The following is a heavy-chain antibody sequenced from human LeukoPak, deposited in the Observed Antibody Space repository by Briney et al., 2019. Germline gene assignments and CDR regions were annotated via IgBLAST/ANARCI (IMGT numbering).Heavy chain of an antibody. CDR2: ISYDGSNK. CDR1: GFTFSSYA. Sequence: GGSLRLSCAASGFTFSSYAMHWVRQAPGKGLEWVALISYDGSNKYYADSVKGRFTVSRDNSNNTLYLHMNSLRAEDTALYYCAKVGDSWDFDYWGRGTLVTVSS. CDR3: AKVGDSWDFDY. J-gene: IGHJ4*02. D-gene: IGHD2-15*01. V-gene: IGHV3-30*18.